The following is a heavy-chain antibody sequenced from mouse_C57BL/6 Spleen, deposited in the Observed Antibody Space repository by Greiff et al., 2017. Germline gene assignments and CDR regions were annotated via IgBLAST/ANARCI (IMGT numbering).Heavy chain of an antibody. CDR2: INPNNGGT. J-gene: IGHJ4*01. V-gene: IGHV1-22*01. CDR1: GYTFTDYN. CDR3: ASEDYDDYAMDY. Sequence: EVQLQQSGPELVKPGASVKMSCKASGYTFTDYNMHWVKQSHGKSLEWIGYINPNNGGTSYNQKFKGKATLTVNKYSSTAYMELRSLTSEDSAVYYCASEDYDDYAMDYWGQGTSVTVSS. D-gene: IGHD2-4*01.